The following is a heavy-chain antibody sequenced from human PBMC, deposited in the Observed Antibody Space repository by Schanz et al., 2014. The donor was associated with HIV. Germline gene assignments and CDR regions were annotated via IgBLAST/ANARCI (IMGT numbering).Heavy chain of an antibody. J-gene: IGHJ6*02. V-gene: IGHV3-48*02. CDR1: GFMFSSYG. CDR2: IGSGGGRT. D-gene: IGHD3-16*01. CDR3: ARVANWDYYGMDV. Sequence: EVQLLESGGGLVQPGGSLGLTFAASGFMFSSYGMSWVRQAPGKGLEWVSLIGSGGGRTYYADSVKGRFTISRDKAKNSLHLQMNSLRDEDTAVYYCARVANWDYYGMDVWGRGTTVTVSS.